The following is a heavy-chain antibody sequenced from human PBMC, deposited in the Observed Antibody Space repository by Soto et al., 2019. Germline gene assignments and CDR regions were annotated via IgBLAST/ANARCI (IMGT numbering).Heavy chain of an antibody. J-gene: IGHJ6*02. Sequence: QVQLQESGPGLVKPSQTLSLTCTVSGGSISSGGYYWSWIRQHPGKGLGWIGYIYYSGSTYYNPSLKSRVTISVDTSKNQFSLKLSSVTAADTAVYYCARESGFWSGYMEGGYYYGMDVWGQGTTVTVSS. CDR1: GGSISSGGYY. CDR3: ARESGFWSGYMEGGYYYGMDV. D-gene: IGHD3-3*01. V-gene: IGHV4-31*03. CDR2: IYYSGST.